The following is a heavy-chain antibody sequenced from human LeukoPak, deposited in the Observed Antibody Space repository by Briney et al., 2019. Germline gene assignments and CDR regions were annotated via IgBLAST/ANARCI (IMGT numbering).Heavy chain of an antibody. Sequence: ASVKVSCKVSGYTLTELSMHWVRQAPGKGLEWMGGFDPEDGETIYAQKFQGRVTMTENTSTDTAYMELSSLRSEDTAVYYCATLSMVRGVMYFDYWGQGTLVTVSS. V-gene: IGHV1-24*01. D-gene: IGHD3-10*01. J-gene: IGHJ4*02. CDR3: ATLSMVRGVMYFDY. CDR1: GYTLTELS. CDR2: FDPEDGET.